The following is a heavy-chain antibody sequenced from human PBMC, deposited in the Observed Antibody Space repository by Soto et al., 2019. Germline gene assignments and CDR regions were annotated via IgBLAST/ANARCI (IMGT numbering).Heavy chain of an antibody. CDR3: ARDRLRLGELSLIGYFDY. Sequence: QVQLVESGGGVVQPGRSLRLSCAGSGFSFSSYTMRWVRQAPGKGVEWVARISFDSSNKYYAASVKGRFSISRDNSKNTVFLQMDSLIPDDTALYYCARDRLRLGELSLIGYFDYWGQGTLVTVSS. CDR2: ISFDSSNK. D-gene: IGHD3-16*02. CDR1: GFSFSSYT. V-gene: IGHV3-30*01. J-gene: IGHJ4*02.